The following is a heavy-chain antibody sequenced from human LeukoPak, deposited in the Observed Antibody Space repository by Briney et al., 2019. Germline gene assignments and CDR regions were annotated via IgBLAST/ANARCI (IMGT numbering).Heavy chain of an antibody. V-gene: IGHV3-23*01. J-gene: IGHJ4*02. D-gene: IGHD4-23*01. CDR3: ATGTEETTVVTPCY. Sequence: PGGSLRLSCAASGFTFSSYAMSWVRQAPGKGLEWVSAISGSGGSTYYADSVKGRFTISRGNSKNTLYLQMNSLRAEDTAVYYCATGTEETTVVTPCYWGQGTLVTVSS. CDR2: ISGSGGST. CDR1: GFTFSSYA.